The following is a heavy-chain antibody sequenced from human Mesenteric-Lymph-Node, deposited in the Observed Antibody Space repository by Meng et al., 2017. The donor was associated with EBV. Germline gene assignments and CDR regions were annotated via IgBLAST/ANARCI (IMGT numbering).Heavy chain of an antibody. CDR3: SRDLAGPYDD. CDR2: INENGGTT. Sequence: VHLCGSGGALVQPGGSLRLSCAASGFTFSRYWMHWVRQAPGKGLVWISRINENGGTTTYADSVRGRFTISRDNTKNTLYLQMNNLRVEDTAVYFCSRDLAGPYDDWGQGTLVTVSS. CDR1: GFTFSRYW. V-gene: IGHV3-74*01. J-gene: IGHJ4*02.